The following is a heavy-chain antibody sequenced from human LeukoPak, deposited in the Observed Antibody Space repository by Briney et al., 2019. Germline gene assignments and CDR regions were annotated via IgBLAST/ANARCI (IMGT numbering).Heavy chain of an antibody. CDR3: AISAGPTPDY. Sequence: PSETLSLTCTVSGGSMSSYYWSWIRQPPGKGLEWIGYIYYSGSTNYNPSLKSRVTISLDTSKNQFSLKLSSVTAADTAVYYCAISAGPTPDYWGQGTLVTVSS. CDR2: IYYSGST. J-gene: IGHJ4*02. CDR1: GGSMSSYY. V-gene: IGHV4-59*08.